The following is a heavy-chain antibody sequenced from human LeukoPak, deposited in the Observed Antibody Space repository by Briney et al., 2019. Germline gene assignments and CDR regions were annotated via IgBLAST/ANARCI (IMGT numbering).Heavy chain of an antibody. D-gene: IGHD4-17*01. CDR1: GGSISSGGYS. CDR3: ASVYGDYVFDY. J-gene: IGHJ4*02. V-gene: IGHV4-30-2*01. CDR2: IYHSGST. Sequence: SQTLSLTCAVPGGSISSGGYSRSWIRQPPGKGLEWTGYIYHSGSTYYNPSRKSRVTLSVARSKNQFSLKLSSVPAADTSVYYCASVYGDYVFDYWGQGTLVTVSA.